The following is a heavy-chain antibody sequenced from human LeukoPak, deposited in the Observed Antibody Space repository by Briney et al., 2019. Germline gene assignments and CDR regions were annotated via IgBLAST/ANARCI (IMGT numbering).Heavy chain of an antibody. CDR1: GFTFSDYA. J-gene: IGHJ4*02. D-gene: IGHD1/OR15-1a*01. CDR2: ISDRGDRM. Sequence: GGSLRLSCVASGFTFSDYAMTWFRRAPGKGLECVSGISDRGDRMDYADSVKGRFTISRDNSKNTLYLQIHSLKVEDTAIYFCAKDLGSRGLGTTPINWGQGTLVTVSS. V-gene: IGHV3-23*01. CDR3: AKDLGSRGLGTTPIN.